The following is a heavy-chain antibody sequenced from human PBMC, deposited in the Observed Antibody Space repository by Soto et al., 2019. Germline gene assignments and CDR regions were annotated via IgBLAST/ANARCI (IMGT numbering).Heavy chain of an antibody. V-gene: IGHV1-18*01. CDR3: ARDRGYCTNGVCFGGY. Sequence: ASVKVSCKASGYTFTSYGISWVRQAPGQGLEWMGWISAYNGNTNYAQKLQGRVTMTTDTSTSTAYMELRSLRSDDTAVYYCARDRGYCTNGVCFGGYWGQGTLVTVSS. CDR1: GYTFTSYG. J-gene: IGHJ4*02. CDR2: ISAYNGNT. D-gene: IGHD2-8*01.